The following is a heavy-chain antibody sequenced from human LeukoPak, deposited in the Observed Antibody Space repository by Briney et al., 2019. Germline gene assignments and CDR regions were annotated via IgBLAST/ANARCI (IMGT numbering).Heavy chain of an antibody. D-gene: IGHD3-10*01. V-gene: IGHV4-38-2*02. CDR1: GYSISSGYY. J-gene: IGHJ6*03. CDR3: ASLGKYGSGSTNYYYYYMDV. Sequence: SETLSLTCTVSGYSISSGYYWGWIRQPPGKGLEWIGGIYHSGSTYYNPSLKSRVTISVDTSKNQFSLKLSSVTAADTAVYYCASLGKYGSGSTNYYYYYMDVWGKGTTVTVSS. CDR2: IYHSGST.